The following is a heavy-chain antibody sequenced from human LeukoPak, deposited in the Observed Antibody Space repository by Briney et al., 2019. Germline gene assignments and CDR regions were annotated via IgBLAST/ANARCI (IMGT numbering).Heavy chain of an antibody. D-gene: IGHD3-10*01. V-gene: IGHV4-61*02. Sequence: PSETLSLTCTVSGGSISSGSYYWSWIRQPAGKGLEWIGRIYTSGSTNYNPSLKSRVTIPVDTSKNQFSLKLSSVTAADTAVYYCAREGEYGSGSYYISEYFQHWGQDTLVTVSS. CDR1: GGSISSGSYY. J-gene: IGHJ1*01. CDR2: IYTSGST. CDR3: AREGEYGSGSYYISEYFQH.